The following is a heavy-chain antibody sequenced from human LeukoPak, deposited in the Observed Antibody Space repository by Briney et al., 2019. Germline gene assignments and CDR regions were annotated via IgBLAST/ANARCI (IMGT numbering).Heavy chain of an antibody. V-gene: IGHV1-18*01. CDR3: ARLYYYGNDAFDI. CDR2: ISAYNGNT. J-gene: IGHJ3*02. Sequence: ASVKVSCKASGGTFSSYAISWVRQAPGQGLEWMGWISAYNGNTNYAQKLQGRVTMTTDTSTSTAYMELRSLRSDDTAVYYCARLYYYGNDAFDIWGQGTMVTVSS. CDR1: GGTFSSYA. D-gene: IGHD3-10*01.